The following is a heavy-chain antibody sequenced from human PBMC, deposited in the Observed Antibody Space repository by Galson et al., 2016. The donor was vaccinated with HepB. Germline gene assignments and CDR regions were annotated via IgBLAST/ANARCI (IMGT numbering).Heavy chain of an antibody. CDR3: AREVAAASNHFDY. Sequence: SLRLSCAASGFTFNIYNMHWVRQAPGKGLGWVALISYDGSNKYNAAVKGRFTHSRDNSRNTLFPQMNSLRAEGTGVYYCAREVAAASNHFDYWGQGTLVTVSS. D-gene: IGHD6-13*01. V-gene: IGHV3-30-3*01. J-gene: IGHJ4*02. CDR2: ISYDGSNK. CDR1: GFTFNIYN.